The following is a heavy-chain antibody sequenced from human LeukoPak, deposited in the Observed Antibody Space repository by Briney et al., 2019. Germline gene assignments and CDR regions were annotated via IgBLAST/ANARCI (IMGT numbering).Heavy chain of an antibody. CDR1: GFTFSSYW. V-gene: IGHV3-7*03. CDR2: IKQDGSEK. Sequence: GGSLRLSCAASGFTFSSYWMGWVRQAPGKGLEWVANIKQDGSEKYYVDSVKGRFTIPRDNAKNSLYLQMNSLRAEDTAVYYCARENNDYVWGSYRYFNDYWGQGTLVTVSS. CDR3: ARENNDYVWGSYRYFNDY. J-gene: IGHJ4*02. D-gene: IGHD3-16*02.